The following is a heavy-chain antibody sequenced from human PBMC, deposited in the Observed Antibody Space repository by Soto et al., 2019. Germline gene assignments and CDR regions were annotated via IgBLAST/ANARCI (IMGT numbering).Heavy chain of an antibody. V-gene: IGHV3-30-3*01. J-gene: IGHJ4*02. CDR3: ARFKGCSGGSCYPYFDY. D-gene: IGHD2-15*01. CDR1: GFTFSSYA. CDR2: MSYDGSNK. Sequence: QVQLVESGGGVVQPGRSLRLSCAASGFTFSSYAMHWVRQAPGKGLEWVAVMSYDGSNKYYADSVKGRFTISRDNSKNPLYLQMNSLRAEDTVVYYCARFKGCSGGSCYPYFDYWGQGTLVTVSS.